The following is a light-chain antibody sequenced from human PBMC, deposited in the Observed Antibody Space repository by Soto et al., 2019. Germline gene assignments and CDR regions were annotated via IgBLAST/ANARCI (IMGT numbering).Light chain of an antibody. CDR3: QQYNQWPLT. CDR2: GAS. Sequence: EIVMTQSPATLSVSPGEGATLSCRASESVSRDLGWYLQEPGQAPRLLIYGASTRATGIPDRFSGSGSGTDFTLTINSLQSEDFVVYYCQQYNQWPLTFGGGTKVEVK. CDR1: ESVSRD. V-gene: IGKV3-15*01. J-gene: IGKJ4*01.